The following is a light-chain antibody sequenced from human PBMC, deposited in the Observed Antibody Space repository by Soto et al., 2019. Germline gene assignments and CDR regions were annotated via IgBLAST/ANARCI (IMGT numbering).Light chain of an antibody. Sequence: DIQMTQSPSSLSASVGDRVSITCRASQDISSWVAWYQQKPGKGPKSLIFAASSLESGVSSRFSASGSGTDFTLTINSLQPEDSATYYCQQYHTYPLSFGGGTKMEIK. V-gene: IGKV1D-16*01. CDR3: QQYHTYPLS. J-gene: IGKJ4*01. CDR1: QDISSW. CDR2: AAS.